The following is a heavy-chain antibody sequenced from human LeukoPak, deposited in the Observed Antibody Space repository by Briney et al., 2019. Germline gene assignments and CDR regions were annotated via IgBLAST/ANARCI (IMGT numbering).Heavy chain of an antibody. CDR2: IYPGDSDT. V-gene: IGHV5-51*01. Sequence: GESLKISCKGSGYSFTSYWIGWVRQMPGKGLEWMGIIYPGDSDTRYSPSFQGQVTISADKSISTAYLQWSSLKASDTAMYYCARGSDIPLIPESWFDPWGQGTLVTVSS. CDR1: GYSFTSYW. CDR3: ARGSDIPLIPESWFDP. D-gene: IGHD3-9*01. J-gene: IGHJ5*02.